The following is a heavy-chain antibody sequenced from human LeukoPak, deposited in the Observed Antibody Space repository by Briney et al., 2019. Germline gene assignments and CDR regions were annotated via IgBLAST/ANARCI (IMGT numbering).Heavy chain of an antibody. J-gene: IGHJ5*02. CDR3: AGDFWSGYYVA. Sequence: GRSLRLSCAASGFSFRSYGMHWVRQAPGKGLEWVAVIWYDGSEKHYADSVRGRFTISRDNSKNTLYLQMNNLRAEDTAVYYCAGDFWSGYYVAWGQGTLVTVSS. V-gene: IGHV3-33*01. CDR2: IWYDGSEK. CDR1: GFSFRSYG. D-gene: IGHD3-3*01.